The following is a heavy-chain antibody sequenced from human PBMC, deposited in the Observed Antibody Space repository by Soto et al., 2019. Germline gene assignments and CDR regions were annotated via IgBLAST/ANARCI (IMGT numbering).Heavy chain of an antibody. CDR1: GFTFDDYA. CDR2: ISWNSGSI. V-gene: IGHV3-9*01. CDR3: AKDPGLAGSGYVSIGGFDP. Sequence: EVQLVESGGGLVQPGRSMRLSCAASGFTFDDYAMHWVRQAPGKGLEWVSGISWNSGSIGYADSVKGRFTISRDNAKNSLYLQMNSLRAEDTALYYCAKDPGLAGSGYVSIGGFDPWGQGALVTVSS. D-gene: IGHD5-12*01. J-gene: IGHJ5*02.